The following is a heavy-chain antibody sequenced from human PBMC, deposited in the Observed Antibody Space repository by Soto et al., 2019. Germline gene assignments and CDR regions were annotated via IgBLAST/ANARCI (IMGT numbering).Heavy chain of an antibody. CDR1: GFTFSSYW. J-gene: IGHJ6*03. CDR2: IKQDGSEK. Sequence: EVQLVESGGGLVQPGGSLRLSCAASGFTFSSYWMSWVRRAPGKGLEWVANIKQDGSEKYYVDSVKGRFTISRDNAKNSLYLQMNSLRAEDTAVYYCARSEYCSSTSCYAGIHYYMDVWGKGTTVTVSS. V-gene: IGHV3-7*01. D-gene: IGHD2-2*01. CDR3: ARSEYCSSTSCYAGIHYYMDV.